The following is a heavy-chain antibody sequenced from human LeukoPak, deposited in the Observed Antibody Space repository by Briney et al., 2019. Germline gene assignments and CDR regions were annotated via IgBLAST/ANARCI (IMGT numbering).Heavy chain of an antibody. D-gene: IGHD1-7*01. V-gene: IGHV1-69*05. CDR2: IIPIFGTA. CDR1: GGTFSSYA. Sequence: SVKVSCKASGGTFSSYAISWVRQAPGQGLEWMGGIIPIFGTANYAQKFQGGVTITTDESTSTAYMELSSLRSEDTAVYYCARDNYAGANWFDPWGQGTLVTVSS. CDR3: ARDNYAGANWFDP. J-gene: IGHJ5*02.